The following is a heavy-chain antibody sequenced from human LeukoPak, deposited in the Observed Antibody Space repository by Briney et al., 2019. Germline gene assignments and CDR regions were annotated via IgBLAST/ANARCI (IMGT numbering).Heavy chain of an antibody. D-gene: IGHD6-13*01. CDR2: IYYSGST. CDR3: ARHDPGYSSSWYEY. J-gene: IGHJ4*02. V-gene: IGHV4-59*08. Sequence: SETLSLTCTVSGGSISSYYWSWIRQPPGKGLEWIGYIYYSGSTNYNPSLKSRVTTSVDTSKNQFSLKLSSVTAADTAVYYCARHDPGYSSSWYEYWGQGTLVTVSS. CDR1: GGSISSYY.